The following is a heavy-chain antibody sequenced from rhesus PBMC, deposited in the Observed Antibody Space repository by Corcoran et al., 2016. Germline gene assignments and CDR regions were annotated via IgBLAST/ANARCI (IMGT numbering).Heavy chain of an antibody. CDR3: ARVRIAAGLYFDY. V-gene: IGHV4-127*01. CDR2: IYGGSGST. Sequence: QVQLQESGPGLVKPSETLSLTCAVSGYSISSGYGWGWIRQPPGKGLEWIGQIYGGSGSTYYNPSLKSRVTVSKETSKNQFSRKLSSVTAADTAVYYCARVRIAAGLYFDYWGQGVLVTVSS. J-gene: IGHJ4*01. D-gene: IGHD6-13*01. CDR1: GYSISSGYG.